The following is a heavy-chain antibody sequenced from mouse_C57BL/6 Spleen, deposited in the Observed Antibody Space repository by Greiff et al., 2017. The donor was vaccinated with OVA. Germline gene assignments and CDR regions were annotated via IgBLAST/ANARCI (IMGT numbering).Heavy chain of an antibody. CDR3: ARETVVGGYFDV. J-gene: IGHJ1*03. CDR1: GYSITSGYD. CDR2: ISYSGST. D-gene: IGHD1-1*01. V-gene: IGHV3-1*01. Sequence: DVKLQESGPGMVKPSQSLSLTCTVTGYSITSGYDWHWIRHFPGNKLEWMGYISYSGSTNYNPSLKSRISITHDTSKNHFFLKLNSVTTEDTATYYCARETVVGGYFDVWVTGTTVTVSS.